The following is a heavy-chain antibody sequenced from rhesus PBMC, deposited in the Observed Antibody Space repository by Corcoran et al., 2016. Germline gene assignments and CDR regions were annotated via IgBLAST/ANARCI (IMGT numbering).Heavy chain of an antibody. Sequence: QVQLQESGPGVVKPSETLSLTCAVSGGSISDSYRWSWIRQPPGKGLEWIGYIYRIGGGTNYNPSLKNRVTISIDTSKNLFSLKRSSVTAEDTAVYYCARETGVLTALFDYWGQGVLVTVSS. CDR1: GGSISDSYR. CDR3: ARETGVLTALFDY. CDR2: IYRIGGGT. D-gene: IGHD2-15*01. J-gene: IGHJ4*01. V-gene: IGHV4-106*01.